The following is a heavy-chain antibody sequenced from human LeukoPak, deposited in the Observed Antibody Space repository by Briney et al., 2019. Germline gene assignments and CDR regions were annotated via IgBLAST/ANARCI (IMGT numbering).Heavy chain of an antibody. CDR2: IKSKTDGGTT. CDR1: GFTFSNAW. D-gene: IGHD2-15*01. V-gene: IGHV3-15*01. Sequence: GGSLRLSCAASGFTFSNAWMSWVRQAPGKGLEWVGRIKSKTDGGTTDYAAPVTGRFTISSDDSKNTLYLQMNSLKTEDTAVYYCTTMHCSGDSCPLDYWGQGALVTVSS. J-gene: IGHJ4*02. CDR3: TTMHCSGDSCPLDY.